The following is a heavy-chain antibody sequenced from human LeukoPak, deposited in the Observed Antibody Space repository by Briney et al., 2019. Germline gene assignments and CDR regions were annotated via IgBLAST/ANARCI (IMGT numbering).Heavy chain of an antibody. Sequence: GGSLRLSCAASGFTFSTYWMHWVRQAPGKGLVWVSRINSDGSSADYADSVKGRFTISRDNAKNSLYLQMNSLRAEDTAVYYCARDSLTGSPNFQHWGQGTLVTVSS. V-gene: IGHV3-74*01. CDR1: GFTFSTYW. D-gene: IGHD2-15*01. J-gene: IGHJ1*01. CDR2: INSDGSSA. CDR3: ARDSLTGSPNFQH.